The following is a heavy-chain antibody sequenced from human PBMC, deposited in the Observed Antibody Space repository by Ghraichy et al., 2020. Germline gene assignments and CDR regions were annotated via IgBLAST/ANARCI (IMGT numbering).Heavy chain of an antibody. CDR1: GGSISSYY. CDR2: IYTSGST. J-gene: IGHJ5*02. Sequence: SETLSLTCTVSGGSISSYYWSWIRQPAGKGLEWIGRIYTSGSTNYNPSLKSRVTMSVDTSKNQFSLKLSSVTAADRAVYYCARGAFLVAGVDNWFDPWGQGTLVTVSS. D-gene: IGHD6-19*01. V-gene: IGHV4-4*07. CDR3: ARGAFLVAGVDNWFDP.